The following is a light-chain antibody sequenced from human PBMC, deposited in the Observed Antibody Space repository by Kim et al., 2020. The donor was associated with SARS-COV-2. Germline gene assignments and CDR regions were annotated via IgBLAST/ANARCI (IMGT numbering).Light chain of an antibody. Sequence: APVEDGITIVGRASQDIIIHLNWYQQQTGKAPKLLLYAASSLQGGVPSRFSGSESGTEFTLTISSLQPADFATYYCQQTYSTPFTFGPGTKVDIK. CDR3: QQTYSTPFT. CDR2: AAS. V-gene: IGKV1-39*01. CDR1: QDIIIH. J-gene: IGKJ3*01.